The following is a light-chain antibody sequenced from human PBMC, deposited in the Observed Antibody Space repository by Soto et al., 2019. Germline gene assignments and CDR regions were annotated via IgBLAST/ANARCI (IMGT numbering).Light chain of an antibody. CDR1: QSISNY. CDR2: AAS. Sequence: DIQMTQSPSSLSASVGDRVTITCRASQSISNYLNWYQQNPGKAPKVLIYAASSLQSGVPSRFSGSGSGTDFTLTISSLQPEDFATYYCQQSYSTPRTFGQGTKVDSK. CDR3: QQSYSTPRT. J-gene: IGKJ1*01. V-gene: IGKV1-39*01.